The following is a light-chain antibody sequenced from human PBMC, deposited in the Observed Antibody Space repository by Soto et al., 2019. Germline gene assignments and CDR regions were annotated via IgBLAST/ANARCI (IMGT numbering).Light chain of an antibody. CDR2: GAS. Sequence: EIVMTQSPATLSVSPGERATLSCRASQSVSSNLAWYQQKPGQAPRLLIYGASTRATGIPARFSGSGSGTEFTLTISSLQSEDFAVYDCQQYNNWPPRGTFGQGTKVDIK. CDR3: QQYNNWPPRGT. J-gene: IGKJ1*01. V-gene: IGKV3-15*01. CDR1: QSVSSN.